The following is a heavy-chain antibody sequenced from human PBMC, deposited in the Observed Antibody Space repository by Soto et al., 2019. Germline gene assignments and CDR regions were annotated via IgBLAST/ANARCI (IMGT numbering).Heavy chain of an antibody. CDR2: IIPILGIA. CDR1: GGTFSSYT. Sequence: QVQLVQSGAEVKKPGSSVKVSCKASGGTFSSYTISWVRQAPGQGLEWMGRIIPILGIANYAQKFQGRVTITADKSTSTAYMALSSLRSEDTAVYYCARANTVAGIDYWGQGTLVTVSS. V-gene: IGHV1-69*02. J-gene: IGHJ4*02. D-gene: IGHD6-19*01. CDR3: ARANTVAGIDY.